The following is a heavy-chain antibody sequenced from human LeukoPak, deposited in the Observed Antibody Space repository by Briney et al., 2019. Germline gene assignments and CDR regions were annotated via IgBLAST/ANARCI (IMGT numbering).Heavy chain of an antibody. V-gene: IGHV1-3*01. J-gene: IGHJ4*02. CDR1: GYTFTNYA. D-gene: IGHD6-13*01. Sequence: ASVKVSCKASGYTFTNYAMYWVRQAPGQRLEWMGWINVGNGNTKYSQKFQGRVTITREISASTAYMELSSLSSEDTAVYYCVREKFIAGFDYWGQGTLVTVSS. CDR3: VREKFIAGFDY. CDR2: INVGNGNT.